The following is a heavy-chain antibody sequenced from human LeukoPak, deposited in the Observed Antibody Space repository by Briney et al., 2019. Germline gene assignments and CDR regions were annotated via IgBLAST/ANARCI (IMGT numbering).Heavy chain of an antibody. CDR1: GFTFSSYA. V-gene: IGHV3-23*01. D-gene: IGHD3-22*01. Sequence: GGSLRLSCAASGFTFSSYAMSWVRQAPGKGLEWVSVISNSGDTTYYADSVKGRFTISRDNSKNTLYLQMNSLRAEDTAVYYCAKNQVVVVIPIDYWGQGTLVTVSS. CDR2: ISNSGDTT. CDR3: AKNQVVVVIPIDY. J-gene: IGHJ4*02.